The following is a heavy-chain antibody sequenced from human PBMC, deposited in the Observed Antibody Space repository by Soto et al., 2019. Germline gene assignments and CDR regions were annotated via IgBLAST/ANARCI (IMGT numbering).Heavy chain of an antibody. Sequence: GGSLRLSCAASGFTFSSYAMHWVRQAPGKGLEWVAVISYDGSNKYYADSVKGRFTISRDNSKNTLYLQMNSLRAEDTAVYYCARGAVEMATIHFDYWGQGTLVTVSS. D-gene: IGHD5-12*01. CDR1: GFTFSSYA. CDR2: ISYDGSNK. J-gene: IGHJ4*02. CDR3: ARGAVEMATIHFDY. V-gene: IGHV3-30-3*01.